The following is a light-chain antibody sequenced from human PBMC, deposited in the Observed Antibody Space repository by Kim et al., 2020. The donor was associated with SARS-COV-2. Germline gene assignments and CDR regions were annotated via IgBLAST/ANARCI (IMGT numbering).Light chain of an antibody. CDR2: GRN. Sequence: SELTQDPAVSVALGQTVKITCQGDSLRSYYASWYQQKPGQAPILVIYGRNNRPSGNPDRFSGSSSVNTASLTITGAQAEDEADYYCNSRDSTGKRWVFGT. V-gene: IGLV3-19*01. CDR1: SLRSYY. J-gene: IGLJ1*01. CDR3: NSRDSTGKRWV.